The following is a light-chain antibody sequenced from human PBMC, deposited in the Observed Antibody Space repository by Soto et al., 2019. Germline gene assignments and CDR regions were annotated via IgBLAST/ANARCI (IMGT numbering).Light chain of an antibody. CDR2: AAS. Sequence: DIQLTQSPSFLSASVGDRVTLTCRASQGISSFLAWYQQKPGKAPKLLIYAASTLQSGVPSRFSGSGSGTEFTLTISSLQPEDFATSYCQQLNSYPLTFGGGTKVEIK. CDR3: QQLNSYPLT. V-gene: IGKV1-9*01. CDR1: QGISSF. J-gene: IGKJ4*01.